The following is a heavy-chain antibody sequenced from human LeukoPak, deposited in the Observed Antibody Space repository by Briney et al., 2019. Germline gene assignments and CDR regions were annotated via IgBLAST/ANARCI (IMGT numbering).Heavy chain of an antibody. CDR3: ARGPTSVTTFRYYYYMDV. Sequence: ASVKVSCKASGYTFTSYDINWVQQASGQGLEWMGWMNPNTGNTGYAQKFQGRVTITRNTSIRTAYMELSSLRSEDTAVYYCARGPTSVTTFRYYYYMDVWGKGTTVTISS. CDR1: GYTFTSYD. J-gene: IGHJ6*03. V-gene: IGHV1-8*03. D-gene: IGHD4-17*01. CDR2: MNPNTGNT.